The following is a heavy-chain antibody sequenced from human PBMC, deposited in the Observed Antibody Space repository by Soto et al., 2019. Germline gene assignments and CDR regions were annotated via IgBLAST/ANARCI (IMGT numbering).Heavy chain of an antibody. CDR3: TAPALLHWGGLALYRPPPL. CDR2: IIPILGIA. J-gene: IGHJ4*02. Sequence: SVKVSCKASGGTFSSYTISWVRQAPGQGLEWMGRIIPILGIANYAQKFQGRVTITADKSTSTAYMELSSLRSEDTAVTYSTAPALLHWGGLALYRPPPLGGQEPLVTVSS. CDR1: GGTFSSYT. V-gene: IGHV1-69*02. D-gene: IGHD3-16*02.